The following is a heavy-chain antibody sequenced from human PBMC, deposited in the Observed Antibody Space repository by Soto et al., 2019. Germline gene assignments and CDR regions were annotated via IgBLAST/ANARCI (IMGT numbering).Heavy chain of an antibody. J-gene: IGHJ4*02. V-gene: IGHV4-34*01. D-gene: IGHD3-10*01. Sequence: PSETLSLTCAVYGGSFSGYYWSWIRQPPGKGLEWIGEINHSGSTNYNPSLKSRVTISVDTSKNQFSLKLSSVTAADTAVYYCARGLLRDYYGSGSYYNWGQGTLVTVSS. CDR1: GGSFSGYY. CDR3: ARGLLRDYYGSGSYYN. CDR2: INHSGST.